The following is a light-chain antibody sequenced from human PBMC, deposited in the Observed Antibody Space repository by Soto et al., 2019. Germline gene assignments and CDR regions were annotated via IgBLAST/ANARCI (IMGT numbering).Light chain of an antibody. CDR2: DVN. CDR1: SSDVGGYDY. J-gene: IGLJ1*01. Sequence: QSVLTQPRSVSGSPGQSDTISCTGTSSDVGGYDYVSRYQQHPGKAPKLMIYDVNKRPSGVPDRFSGSKSGNTASLTISGLQAEDESEYYCCIYEGYYNYVFGTGTKVTVL. CDR3: CIYEGYYNYV. V-gene: IGLV2-11*01.